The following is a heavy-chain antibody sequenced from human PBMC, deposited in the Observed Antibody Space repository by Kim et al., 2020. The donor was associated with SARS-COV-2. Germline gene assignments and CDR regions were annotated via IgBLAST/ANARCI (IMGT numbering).Heavy chain of an antibody. Sequence: SETLSLTCTVSGGSISSGGYYWSWIRQHPGKGLEWIGYIYYSGSTYYNPSLKSRVTISVDTSKNQFSLKLSSVTAADTAVYYCARGDLEGIAVAGTRGAFDIWGQGTMVTVSS. V-gene: IGHV4-31*03. D-gene: IGHD6-19*01. CDR1: GGSISSGGYY. CDR2: IYYSGST. J-gene: IGHJ3*02. CDR3: ARGDLEGIAVAGTRGAFDI.